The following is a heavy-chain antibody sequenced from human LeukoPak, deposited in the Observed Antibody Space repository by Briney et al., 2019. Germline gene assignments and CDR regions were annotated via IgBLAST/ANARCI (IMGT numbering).Heavy chain of an antibody. CDR3: ARTDYGDSAMGYDY. CDR2: ISAYNGNT. Sequence: ASVKVSCKASGYTFTSYGISWVRQAPGQGLEWMGWISAYNGNTNYAQKLQGRVTMTTDTSTSTAYMELRSLRSDDTAVYYCARTDYGDSAMGYDYWGQGTLVTVSS. V-gene: IGHV1-18*04. J-gene: IGHJ4*02. D-gene: IGHD4-17*01. CDR1: GYTFTSYG.